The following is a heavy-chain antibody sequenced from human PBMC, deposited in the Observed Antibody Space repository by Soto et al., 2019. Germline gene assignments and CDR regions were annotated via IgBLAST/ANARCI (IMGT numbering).Heavy chain of an antibody. J-gene: IGHJ6*02. D-gene: IGHD6-19*01. Sequence: EVQLLESGGGLVQSGGSLRLSCAASGFIFSRYPMSWVRQAPGKGLEWVSAIGSTGGDTYYADSVKGRFTISRDNSKNTLHFHMNSLSVDDTAVYFCAKMGWDNRAAMDVWGQGTAVTVAS. CDR3: AKMGWDNRAAMDV. CDR1: GFIFSRYP. V-gene: IGHV3-23*01. CDR2: IGSTGGDT.